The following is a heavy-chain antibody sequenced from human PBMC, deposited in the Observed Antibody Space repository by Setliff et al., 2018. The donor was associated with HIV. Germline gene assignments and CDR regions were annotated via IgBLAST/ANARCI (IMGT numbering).Heavy chain of an antibody. CDR3: ARDDYVWGSSLDY. V-gene: IGHV4-30-4*08. J-gene: IGHJ4*02. Sequence: PSETLSLTCTVSGGSISSGDYYWSWIRQPPGKGLEWIGYIYYSGSTYYNPSLKSRVTISVDTSKNQFSLKLSSVTAADTAVYYCARDDYVWGSSLDYWGQGTLVTVSS. CDR2: IYYSGST. CDR1: GGSISSGDYY. D-gene: IGHD3-16*01.